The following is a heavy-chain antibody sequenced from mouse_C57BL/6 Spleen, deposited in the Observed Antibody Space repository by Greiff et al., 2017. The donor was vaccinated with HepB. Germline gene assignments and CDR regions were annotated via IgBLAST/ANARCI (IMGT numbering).Heavy chain of an antibody. J-gene: IGHJ3*01. D-gene: IGHD2-2*01. Sequence: EVMLVESGEGLVKPGGSLKLSCAASGFTFSSYAMSWVRQTPEKRLEWVAYISSGGDYIYYADTVKGRFTISRDNARNTLYLQMSSLKSEDTAMYYCTRGSYGYDPAWFAYWGQGTLVTVSA. CDR1: GFTFSSYA. CDR3: TRGSYGYDPAWFAY. V-gene: IGHV5-9-1*02. CDR2: ISSGGDYI.